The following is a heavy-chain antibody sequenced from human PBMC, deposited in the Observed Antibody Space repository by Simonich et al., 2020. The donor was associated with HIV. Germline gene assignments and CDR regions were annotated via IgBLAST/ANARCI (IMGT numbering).Heavy chain of an antibody. CDR3: ARLTAGGLGEYFQH. V-gene: IGHV4-34*01. J-gene: IGHJ1*01. Sequence: QVQLQQWGAGLLKPSETLSLTCAVYGGSFSAYYWSWIRQPPGKGLEWIGEINHSESTNYNPSLKSRVTISVDTSKNQFSLKLSSVTAADTAVYYCARLTAGGLGEYFQHWGQGTLVTVSS. CDR2: INHSEST. D-gene: IGHD6-13*01. CDR1: GGSFSAYY.